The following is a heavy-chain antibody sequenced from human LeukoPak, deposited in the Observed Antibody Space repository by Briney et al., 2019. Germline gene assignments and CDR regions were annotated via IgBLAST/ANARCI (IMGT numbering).Heavy chain of an antibody. V-gene: IGHV3-7*01. Sequence: PGGSLRLSCAASGFTFSSYWMSWVRQAPGKGLEWVANIKQDGSEKYYVDSVKGRFTISRDNAKNSLYLQMNSLRAEDTAVYYCAREFRSTEYYFDYWGQGTLVTVSS. D-gene: IGHD2-2*01. CDR3: AREFRSTEYYFDY. CDR1: GFTFSSYW. CDR2: IKQDGSEK. J-gene: IGHJ4*02.